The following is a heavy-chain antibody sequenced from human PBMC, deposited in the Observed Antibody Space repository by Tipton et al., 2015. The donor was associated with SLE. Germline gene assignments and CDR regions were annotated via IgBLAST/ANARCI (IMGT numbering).Heavy chain of an antibody. Sequence: LRLSCAASGFTFSSYVMSWIRQPPGKGLEWIGEINHSGSTNYNPSLKSRVTISVDTSKNQFSLKLSSVTAADTAVYYCARGWDGSGSYYGYWGQGTLVTVSS. D-gene: IGHD3-10*01. CDR1: GFTFSSYV. CDR2: INHSGST. V-gene: IGHV4-34*01. CDR3: ARGWDGSGSYYGY. J-gene: IGHJ4*02.